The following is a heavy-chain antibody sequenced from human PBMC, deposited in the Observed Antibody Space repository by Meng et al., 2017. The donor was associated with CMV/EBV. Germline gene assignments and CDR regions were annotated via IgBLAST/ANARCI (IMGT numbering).Heavy chain of an antibody. CDR2: IQVIGHT. V-gene: IGHV4-4*07. Sequence: QVKNQESGPGLVKPSATLSLTCSVSGASIKNYNWNWVRQPAGQGLEWIGLIQVIGHTVYNPSLKSRVTVSLDASKSQFSLTLNSVTAADTATYYCAGSRPGGGACDYWGQGILVTVSS. J-gene: IGHJ4*02. D-gene: IGHD3-16*01. CDR1: GASIKNYN. CDR3: AGSRPGGGACDY.